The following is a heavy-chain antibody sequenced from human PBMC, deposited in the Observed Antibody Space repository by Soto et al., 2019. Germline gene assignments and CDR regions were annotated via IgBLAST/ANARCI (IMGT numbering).Heavy chain of an antibody. Sequence: QLQLQESGPGLVNPSETLSLTCTVSGGSISGSSHYWGWIRPPPGKGLEWIGAMHYSGSSYYSPSLKIRITISVDTSKNEFSLKLSSLTDAETTVYYCATTPDLDSCGQGTLVNVSS. V-gene: IGHV4-39*01. D-gene: IGHD1-1*01. CDR3: ATTPDLDS. J-gene: IGHJ4*02. CDR2: MHYSGSS. CDR1: GGSISGSSHY.